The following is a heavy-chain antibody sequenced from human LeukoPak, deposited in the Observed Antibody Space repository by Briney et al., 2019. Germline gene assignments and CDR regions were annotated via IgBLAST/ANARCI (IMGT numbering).Heavy chain of an antibody. CDR2: ISYDRSNK. CDR1: GFTFSSYG. V-gene: IGHV3-30*18. Sequence: PGKSLRLSCAASGFTFSSYGMHWVRQAPGKGLEWVAIISYDRSNKYYADPVKGRFTISRDNSKNTLYLQMNSLRTEDTAVYYCAKDSFDKSKAPAPAAIDPWGQGTLVTVSS. CDR3: AKDSFDKSKAPAPAAIDP. D-gene: IGHD2-2*01. J-gene: IGHJ5*02.